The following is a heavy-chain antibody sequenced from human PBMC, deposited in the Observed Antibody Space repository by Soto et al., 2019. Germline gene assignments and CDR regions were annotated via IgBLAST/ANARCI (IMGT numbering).Heavy chain of an antibody. D-gene: IGHD3-10*01. CDR3: AKDRGKSVWFGELLTYYYGMDV. CDR1: GFTFSSYG. Sequence: GSLRLSCAASGFTFSSYGMHWVRQAPGKGLEWVAVISYDGSNKYYADSVKGRFTISRDNSKNTLYLQMNSLRAEDTAVYYCAKDRGKSVWFGELLTYYYGMDVWGQGTTVTVSS. CDR2: ISYDGSNK. V-gene: IGHV3-30*18. J-gene: IGHJ6*02.